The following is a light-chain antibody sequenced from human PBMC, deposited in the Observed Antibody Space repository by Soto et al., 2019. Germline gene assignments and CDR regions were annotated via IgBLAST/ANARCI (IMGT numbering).Light chain of an antibody. V-gene: IGKV3-20*01. Sequence: EIVLTQSPGTLSMSPGERATLSCRASQSISSNYLAWYQQKPGPAPRLLIYGASSRATGIPDRFSGSGSGTDFTLTISRLEAEDFAVYYCQQYGSSPRTFGQGTKVEFK. CDR1: QSISSNY. J-gene: IGKJ1*01. CDR3: QQYGSSPRT. CDR2: GAS.